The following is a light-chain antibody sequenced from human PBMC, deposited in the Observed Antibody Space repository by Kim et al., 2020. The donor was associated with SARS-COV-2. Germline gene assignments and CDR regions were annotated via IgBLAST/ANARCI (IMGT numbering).Light chain of an antibody. J-gene: IGLJ3*02. CDR3: QAWDNNAAV. V-gene: IGLV3-1*01. CDR1: NLGDKY. CDR2: QHT. Sequence: VSPGQTGTITCSGSNLGDKYAYWYQKKAGQSPVLVIYQHTKRPSGISQRFSGSSSGNTATLTISRAQTMDEADYYCQAWDNNAAVFGGGTPLTVL.